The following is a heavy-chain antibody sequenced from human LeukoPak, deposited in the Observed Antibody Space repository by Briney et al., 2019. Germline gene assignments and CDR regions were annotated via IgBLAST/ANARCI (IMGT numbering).Heavy chain of an antibody. J-gene: IGHJ4*02. V-gene: IGHV3-48*01. CDR3: TRDPTRRFAY. Sequence: GGSLRLPCAASGFTFRNVWMSWVRQAPGKGLEWLSYISSSSDVIYYADSVKGRFTISRDNAKNSLYLQMNSLRAEDTAVYYCTRDPTRRFAYWGQGTLGTVSS. CDR1: GFTFRNVW. CDR2: ISSSSDVI.